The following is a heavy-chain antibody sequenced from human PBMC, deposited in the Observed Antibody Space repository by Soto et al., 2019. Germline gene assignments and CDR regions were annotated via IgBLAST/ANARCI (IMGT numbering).Heavy chain of an antibody. V-gene: IGHV3-23*01. Sequence: GGSLRLSCAASGFTFSSYAMSWVRQAPGKGLEWVSAISGSGGSTYYADSVKGRFTISRDNSKSTLYLQMNSLRAEDTAVYYCAKDLAYYDSSGYSFGYWGQGTLVTVSS. CDR2: ISGSGGST. J-gene: IGHJ4*02. CDR1: GFTFSSYA. CDR3: AKDLAYYDSSGYSFGY. D-gene: IGHD3-22*01.